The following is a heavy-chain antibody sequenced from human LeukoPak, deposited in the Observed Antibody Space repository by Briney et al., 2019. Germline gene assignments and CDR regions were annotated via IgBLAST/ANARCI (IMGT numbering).Heavy chain of an antibody. Sequence: SETLSLTCTVSGGSISSSSYYWGWIRQPPGKWLEWIGSIYYSGSTYCNPSLKSRVTISVDTSKNQFSLKLSSVTAADTAVYYCARPSSSWSPHFDYWGQGTLVTVSS. D-gene: IGHD6-13*01. CDR3: ARPSSSWSPHFDY. CDR1: GGSISSSSYY. V-gene: IGHV4-39*01. CDR2: IYYSGST. J-gene: IGHJ4*02.